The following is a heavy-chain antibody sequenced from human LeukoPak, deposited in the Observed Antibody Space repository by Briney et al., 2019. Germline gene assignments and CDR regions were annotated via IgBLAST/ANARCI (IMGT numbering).Heavy chain of an antibody. D-gene: IGHD5-24*01. J-gene: IGHJ5*02. CDR1: ELTVSRNY. CDR3: ARVEMATSSLDL. CDR2: IYTGGRT. V-gene: IGHV3-53*01. Sequence: GGSLTLSCTDSELTVSRNYMAWVRQAPGKGLEGVSVIYTGGRTFYADSVRGRLTISRDISKNTVSLQMNSLKAEDTAVCFCARVEMATSSLDLWGQGTLVIVSS.